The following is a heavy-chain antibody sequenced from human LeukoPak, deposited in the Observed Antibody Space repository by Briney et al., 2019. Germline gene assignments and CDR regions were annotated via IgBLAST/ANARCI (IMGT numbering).Heavy chain of an antibody. Sequence: GGSLRLSCAASGFTFSSYAMSWVRQAPGKGLEWVSAISGSGGSTYYADSVKGQFTISRDNSKNTLYLQMNSLRAEDTAVYYCTVNRGASDYWGQGTLVTVSS. CDR2: ISGSGGST. CDR1: GFTFSSYA. CDR3: TVNRGASDY. D-gene: IGHD1-26*01. V-gene: IGHV3-23*01. J-gene: IGHJ4*02.